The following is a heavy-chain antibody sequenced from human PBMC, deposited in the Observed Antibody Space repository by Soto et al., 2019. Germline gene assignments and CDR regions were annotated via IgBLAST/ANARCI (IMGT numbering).Heavy chain of an antibody. CDR2: ISSSSSYI. Sequence: QVQLVESGGGLVKPGGSLRLSCAASGFTFSDYYMSWIRQAPGKGLEWVSYISSSSSYIYYADSVKGRFTISRDNAKNSLYLQMNSLRAEDTAVYYCARAASSYYYDSSGYYYVVWGQGTLVTVSS. CDR3: ARAASSYYYDSSGYYYVV. V-gene: IGHV3-11*06. J-gene: IGHJ4*02. CDR1: GFTFSDYY. D-gene: IGHD3-22*01.